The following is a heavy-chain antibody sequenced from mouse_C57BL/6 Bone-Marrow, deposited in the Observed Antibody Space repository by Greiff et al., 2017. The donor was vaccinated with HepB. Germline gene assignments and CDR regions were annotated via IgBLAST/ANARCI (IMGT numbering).Heavy chain of an antibody. V-gene: IGHV1-81*01. Sequence: VQLQQSGAELARPGASVKLSCKASGYTFTSYGISWVKQRTGQGLEWIGEIYPRSGNTYYNEKFKGKATLTADKSSSTAYMELRSLTSEDSAVYFCAGWDDGRSYYAMDYWGQGTSVTVSS. CDR3: AGWDDGRSYYAMDY. CDR2: IYPRSGNT. D-gene: IGHD2-3*01. J-gene: IGHJ4*01. CDR1: GYTFTSYG.